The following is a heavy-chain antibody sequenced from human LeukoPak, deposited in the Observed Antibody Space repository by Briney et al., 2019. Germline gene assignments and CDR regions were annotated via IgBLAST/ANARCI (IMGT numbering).Heavy chain of an antibody. Sequence: SETLSLTCTVSGGSISSSSYYWGWIRQPPGKGLEWIGSIYYSGSTYYNLSLKSRVTISVDTSKNQFSLKLSSVTAADTAMYYCARHGLDTAMMNYYYYMDVWGKGTTVTVSS. CDR2: IYYSGST. V-gene: IGHV4-39*01. J-gene: IGHJ6*03. CDR1: GGSISSSSYY. D-gene: IGHD5-18*01. CDR3: ARHGLDTAMMNYYYYMDV.